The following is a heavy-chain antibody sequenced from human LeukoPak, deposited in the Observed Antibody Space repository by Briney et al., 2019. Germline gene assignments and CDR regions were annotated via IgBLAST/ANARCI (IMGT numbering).Heavy chain of an antibody. CDR3: ARDEASDYDFWSGPMGAPRGDAFDI. V-gene: IGHV3-48*01. J-gene: IGHJ3*02. CDR2: ISI. D-gene: IGHD3-3*01. CDR1: GFTFSSYS. Sequence: GGSLRLSCAASGFTFSSYSMNWVRQAPGKGLEWVSYISIYYADSVKGRFTISRDNAKNSLYLQMNSLRAEDTAVYYCARDEASDYDFWSGPMGAPRGDAFDIWGQGTMVTVSS.